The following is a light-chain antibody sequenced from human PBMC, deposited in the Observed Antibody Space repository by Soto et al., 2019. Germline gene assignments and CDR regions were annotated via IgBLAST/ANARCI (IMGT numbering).Light chain of an antibody. V-gene: IGKV3-20*01. Sequence: EIVLTQSPGTLSLSPGERATLSCRASQSVSSSYLAWYQQKPGQAPRLLIYGASSRATGIPDRFSGRGSGTVFPLTISRLEPEDFAVYYCQQYGSSPQSFGQGTKLEIK. CDR1: QSVSSSY. J-gene: IGKJ2*01. CDR3: QQYGSSPQS. CDR2: GAS.